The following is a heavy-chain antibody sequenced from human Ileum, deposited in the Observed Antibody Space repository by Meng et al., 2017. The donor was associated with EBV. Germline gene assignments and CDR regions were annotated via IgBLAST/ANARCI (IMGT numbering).Heavy chain of an antibody. D-gene: IGHD1-1*01. CDR3: AHSLMSTTSLTRYFDS. CDR1: GFSLDTRGLA. V-gene: IGHV2-5*02. J-gene: IGHJ4*02. CDR2: IYWDDDK. Sequence: QTHFKEAGLSQVNSSQTPTLTCSFFGFSLDTRGLAVAWIRQPPGKALEWLALIYWDDDKRYSLSLRPRLIITKDTSRNQVVLTMTNMDPVDTGTYYCAHSLMSTTSLTRYFDSWGQGTLVTVSS.